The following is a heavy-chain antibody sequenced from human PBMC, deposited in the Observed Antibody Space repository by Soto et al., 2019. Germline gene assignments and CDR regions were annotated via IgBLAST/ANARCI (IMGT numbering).Heavy chain of an antibody. CDR1: GFTFSSYA. CDR2: ISGSGGST. D-gene: IGHD3-16*02. Sequence: LSCADSGFTFSSYAMSWDRQAPGKGLEWVSAISGSGGSTYYADSVKGRFTISRDNSKNTLYLQMNSLRAEDTAVYYCAKDRANYDYIWGSYRKQPFDYWGQGTLVTVSS. V-gene: IGHV3-23*01. CDR3: AKDRANYDYIWGSYRKQPFDY. J-gene: IGHJ4*02.